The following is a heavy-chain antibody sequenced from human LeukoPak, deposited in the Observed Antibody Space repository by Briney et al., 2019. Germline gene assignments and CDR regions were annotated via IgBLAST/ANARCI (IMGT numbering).Heavy chain of an antibody. CDR1: GGSISSYY. Sequence: SETLSLTCTVSGGSISSYYWSWIRQPPGKGLEWIGYIYYSGSTNYNPSLKSRVTISVDTSKNQFSLKLSFVTAADTAVYYCARGEEYSSSSNYFDYWGQGTLVTVSS. CDR3: ARGEEYSSSSNYFDY. V-gene: IGHV4-59*01. CDR2: IYYSGST. J-gene: IGHJ4*02. D-gene: IGHD6-6*01.